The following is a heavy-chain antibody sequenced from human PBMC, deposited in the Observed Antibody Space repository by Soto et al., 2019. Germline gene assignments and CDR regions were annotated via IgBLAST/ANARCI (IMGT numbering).Heavy chain of an antibody. CDR2: IDWDDDK. CDR3: ARTGITGDYGVDV. V-gene: IGHV2-70*16. J-gene: IGHJ6*02. D-gene: IGHD6-13*01. CDR1: GGSISSSSYY. Sequence: PSETLSLTCTVSGGSISSSSYYWGWIRQPPGKALEWLARIDWDDDKFYSTSLKNRLTISKDTSKNQVVLTMTNMDPVDTATYYCARTGITGDYGVDVWGQGTTVTVSS.